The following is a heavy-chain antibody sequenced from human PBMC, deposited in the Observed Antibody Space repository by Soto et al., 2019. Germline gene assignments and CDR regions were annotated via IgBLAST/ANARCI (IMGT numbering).Heavy chain of an antibody. CDR1: GGSVSSGSYY. Sequence: QVQLQESGPGLVKPSETLSLTCTVSGGSVSSGSYYWSWIRQPPGKGLEWIGYIYYSGSTNYNPSLKSRVTISVDTSKNQFSLKLSSVTAADTAVYYCASSKPAAGTLFDYWGQGTLVTVSS. CDR3: ASSKPAAGTLFDY. J-gene: IGHJ4*02. CDR2: IYYSGST. D-gene: IGHD6-13*01. V-gene: IGHV4-61*01.